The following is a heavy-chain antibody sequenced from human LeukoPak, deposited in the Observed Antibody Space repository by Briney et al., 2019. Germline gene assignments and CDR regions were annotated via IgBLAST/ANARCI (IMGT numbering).Heavy chain of an antibody. CDR1: GFTVSDNY. D-gene: IGHD5-24*01. CDR2: ISGSGGST. J-gene: IGHJ4*02. Sequence: PGGSLRLSCAASGFTVSDNYMSWVRQAPGKGLEWVSAISGSGGSTYYADSVKGRFTISRDNSKNTLYLQMSSLRAEDTAVYYCAKGSRGLMDYWGQGTLVTVSS. V-gene: IGHV3-23*01. CDR3: AKGSRGLMDY.